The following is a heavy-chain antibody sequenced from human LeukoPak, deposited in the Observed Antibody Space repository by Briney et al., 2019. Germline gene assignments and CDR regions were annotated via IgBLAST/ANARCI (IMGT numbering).Heavy chain of an antibody. CDR2: IYYSGST. Sequence: SETLSLTCTVSAGSISSYYWSWIRQPPGKGLEWIGYIYYSGSTNYSPSLKSRVTISVDTSKNQFSLKLSSVTAADTAVYYCARGYHYDGSVFDYWGLGTLVTVSS. D-gene: IGHD3-22*01. CDR3: ARGYHYDGSVFDY. J-gene: IGHJ4*02. V-gene: IGHV4-59*01. CDR1: AGSISSYY.